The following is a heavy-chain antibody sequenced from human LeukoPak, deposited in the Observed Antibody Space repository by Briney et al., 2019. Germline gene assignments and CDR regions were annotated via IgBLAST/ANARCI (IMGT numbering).Heavy chain of an antibody. D-gene: IGHD3-22*01. J-gene: IGHJ5*02. CDR2: IYHSGST. CDR1: GGSISSGGYS. Sequence: SETLSLTCAVSGGSISSGGYSWSWIRQPPGKGLEWIGYIYHSGSTYYNPSLKSQVTISVDRSKNQFSLKLSSVTAADTAVYYCARAVGSSGPYNWFDPWGQGTLVTVSS. CDR3: ARAVGSSGPYNWFDP. V-gene: IGHV4-30-2*01.